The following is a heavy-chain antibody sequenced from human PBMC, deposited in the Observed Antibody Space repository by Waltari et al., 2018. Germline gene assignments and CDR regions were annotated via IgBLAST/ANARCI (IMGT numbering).Heavy chain of an antibody. CDR3: GADLGTEWLTHPIQD. V-gene: IGHV1-69*04. J-gene: IGHJ4*02. Sequence: QVHLEQSETAVKKPGSSVKVSCKASGGTFNNHAVSWVRQAPGQGLEWRGRISPTLGIGNYAQTVQGRVTITADKSTATGYMELNGLTSEDTAVYYCGADLGTEWLTHPIQDWGQGTLLTVSS. D-gene: IGHD6-19*01. CDR1: GGTFNNHA. CDR2: ISPTLGIG.